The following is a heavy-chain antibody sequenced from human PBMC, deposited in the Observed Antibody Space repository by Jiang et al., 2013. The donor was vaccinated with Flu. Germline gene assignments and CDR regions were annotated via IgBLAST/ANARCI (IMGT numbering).Heavy chain of an antibody. CDR3: AHRLEYGDYARAYAT. CDR2: TYYNDAE. V-gene: IGHV2-5*01. Sequence: KPTQTLTLTCNFSGFSIRSSGMGVGWIRQPPGKALEWVAFTYYNDAERHNPSLKGRLTITQDTSKSQVVLTMTNMDTVDTATYYCAHRLEYGDYARAYATWGQGTLVTVSS. J-gene: IGHJ5*02. CDR1: GFSIRSSGMG. D-gene: IGHD4-17*01.